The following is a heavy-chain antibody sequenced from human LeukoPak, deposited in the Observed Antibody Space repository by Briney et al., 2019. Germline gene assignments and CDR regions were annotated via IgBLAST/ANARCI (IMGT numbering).Heavy chain of an antibody. CDR2: IKSDGGT. V-gene: IGHV3-74*01. J-gene: IGHJ1*01. CDR1: GFTFSSYW. D-gene: IGHD3-22*01. Sequence: GGSLRLSCAASGFTFSSYWMPGVRQAPGKGLWWGSRIKSDGGTNYAGSVKGRFTISRDNAKNTVSLQMNSLRAEDTGVYYCARAPSEIGGYYPEYFRHWGQGTMVTVSS. CDR3: ARAPSEIGGYYPEYFRH.